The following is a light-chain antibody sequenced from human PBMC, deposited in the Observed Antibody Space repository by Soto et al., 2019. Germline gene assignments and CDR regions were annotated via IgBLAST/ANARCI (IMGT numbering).Light chain of an antibody. CDR1: QSISTY. CDR3: QQSYSTPPGT. CDR2: ATS. Sequence: DIQLTQPHSTLSASVGDRVTITCRASQSISTYLIWYQQKPGKAPKLLIYATSSLQSGVPSRFSGSGSGTDFTLTISRLQPEDFETYYCQQSYSTPPGTCGQGTKGE. J-gene: IGKJ1*01. V-gene: IGKV1-39*01.